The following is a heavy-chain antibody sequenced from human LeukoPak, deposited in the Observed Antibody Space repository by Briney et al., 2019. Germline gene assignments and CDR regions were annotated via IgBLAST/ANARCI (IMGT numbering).Heavy chain of an antibody. CDR1: GGPFSGYL. Sequence: KPSETLSLTCAVSGGPFSGYLWSWIRQSPGKGLEWIGEIHNSGITNSNPSLSSRVTISEDTSKNHFYLNLSSVTAADTAVYYCARRYYYNMGSFPFDFWGQGTLVTVSS. V-gene: IGHV4-34*01. CDR3: ARRYYYNMGSFPFDF. D-gene: IGHD3-10*01. J-gene: IGHJ4*02. CDR2: IHNSGIT.